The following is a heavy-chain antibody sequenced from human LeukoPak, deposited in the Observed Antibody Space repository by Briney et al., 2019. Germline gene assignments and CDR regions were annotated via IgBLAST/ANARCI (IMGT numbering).Heavy chain of an antibody. Sequence: SETLSLTCTVSGGSISSGDYYWSWIRQPPGKGLEWIGYIYYSGSTYYNPSLKSRVTVSVDTSKNQFSLKLSSVTAADTAVYYCARARGYYDSSGYHPLDYWGQGTLVTVSS. CDR2: IYYSGST. D-gene: IGHD3-22*01. CDR1: GGSISSGDYY. CDR3: ARARGYYDSSGYHPLDY. J-gene: IGHJ4*02. V-gene: IGHV4-30-4*01.